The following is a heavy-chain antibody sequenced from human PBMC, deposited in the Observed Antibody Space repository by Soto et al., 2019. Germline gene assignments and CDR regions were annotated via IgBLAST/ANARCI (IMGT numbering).Heavy chain of an antibody. J-gene: IGHJ4*02. D-gene: IGHD3-22*01. V-gene: IGHV1-18*01. Sequence: ASVKVSCKASGYTFTSYGISWVRQAPGQGLEWMGWISAYNGNTNYAQKLQGRVTMTTDTSTSTAYMELRSLRSDDTAVYYCARDQFKGYCDSSGSPGYWGQGTLVTVSS. CDR2: ISAYNGNT. CDR3: ARDQFKGYCDSSGSPGY. CDR1: GYTFTSYG.